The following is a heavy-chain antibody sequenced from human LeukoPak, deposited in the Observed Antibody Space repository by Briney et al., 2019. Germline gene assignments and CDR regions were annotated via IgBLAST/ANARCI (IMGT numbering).Heavy chain of an antibody. CDR3: ARETLIEYSSSYFDY. J-gene: IGHJ4*02. Sequence: GRSLRLSCAASGFTFSSYAMHWVRQAPGKGLEWVAVTWYDGSNKSYADSVKGRFTISRDNSKNTLYLQMNSLRVEDTAVYYCARETLIEYSSSYFDYWGQGTLVTVSS. D-gene: IGHD6-6*01. CDR1: GFTFSSYA. V-gene: IGHV3-33*08. CDR2: TWYDGSNK.